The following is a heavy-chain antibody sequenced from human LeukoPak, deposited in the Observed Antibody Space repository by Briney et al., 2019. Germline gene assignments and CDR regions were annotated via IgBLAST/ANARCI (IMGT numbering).Heavy chain of an antibody. J-gene: IGHJ4*02. CDR1: GGSISSYY. D-gene: IGHD6-13*01. Sequence: SETLSLTCTVSGGSISSYYWSWIRQPPGKGLEWIGYIYYSGDTNYNPSLKSRVTISVDTSKNQFSLKLSSVTAADTAVYYCARLGAFSSRGDFDYWGQGTLVTVSS. V-gene: IGHV4-59*08. CDR2: IYYSGDT. CDR3: ARLGAFSSRGDFDY.